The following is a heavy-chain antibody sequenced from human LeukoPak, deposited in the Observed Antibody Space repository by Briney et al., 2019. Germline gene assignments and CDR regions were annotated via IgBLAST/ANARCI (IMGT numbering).Heavy chain of an antibody. J-gene: IGHJ4*02. V-gene: IGHV1-2*04. D-gene: IGHD3-10*01. Sequence: ASVKVSCKASGYTFTGYYMHWVRRAPGQGLEWMGWINPNSGGTNYAQKFQGWVTMTRDTSISTAYMELSRLRSDDTAVYYCARGGSITMVRGVIYYFDYWGQGTLVTVSS. CDR3: ARGGSITMVRGVIYYFDY. CDR1: GYTFTGYY. CDR2: INPNSGGT.